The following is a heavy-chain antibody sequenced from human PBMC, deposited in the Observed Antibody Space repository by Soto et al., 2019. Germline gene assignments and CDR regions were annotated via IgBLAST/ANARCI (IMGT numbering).Heavy chain of an antibody. Sequence: SETLSLTCAVYGGSFSGYYWSWIRQPPGKGLEWIGEINHSGSTNYNPSLKSRVTISVDTSKNQFSLKLSSVTAADTAVYYCARGSTGPGGFSKGPYYYYGMDVWGQGTTVTVSS. CDR3: ARGSTGPGGFSKGPYYYYGMDV. CDR1: GGSFSGYY. V-gene: IGHV4-34*01. CDR2: INHSGST. D-gene: IGHD4-4*01. J-gene: IGHJ6*02.